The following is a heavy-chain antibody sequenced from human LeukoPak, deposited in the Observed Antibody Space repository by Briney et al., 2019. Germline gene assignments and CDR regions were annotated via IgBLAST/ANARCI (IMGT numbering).Heavy chain of an antibody. Sequence: PSETLSLTCTVSGGSISSSSYYWGWIRQPPGKGLEWIGSIYYSGSTYYNPSLKSRVTISVDTSKNQFSLKLSSVTAADTAVYYCARDLQSSAFDIWGQGTMVTVSS. CDR1: GGSISSSSYY. CDR2: IYYSGST. V-gene: IGHV4-39*07. CDR3: ARDLQSSAFDI. J-gene: IGHJ3*02. D-gene: IGHD4-11*01.